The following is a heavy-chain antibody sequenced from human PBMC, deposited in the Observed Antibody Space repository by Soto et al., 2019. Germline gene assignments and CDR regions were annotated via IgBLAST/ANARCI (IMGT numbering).Heavy chain of an antibody. CDR3: ATIRVRGGPLRFED. J-gene: IGHJ4*01. D-gene: IGHD5-12*01. Sequence: QVQLVQSGAEVRKPGSLVKVSCKTSGGLISKYSFNWVRQAPGQGLEWMGGVLPISGSTDYAQKFQGRLTITADRSTSTVYMELSRLRSDDTANYYCATIRVRGGPLRFEDGGQGMLISVSS. CDR2: VLPISGST. CDR1: GGLISKYS. V-gene: IGHV1-69*06.